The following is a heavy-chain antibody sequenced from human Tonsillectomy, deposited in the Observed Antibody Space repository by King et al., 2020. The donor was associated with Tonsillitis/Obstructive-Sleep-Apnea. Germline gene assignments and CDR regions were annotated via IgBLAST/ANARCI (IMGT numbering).Heavy chain of an antibody. D-gene: IGHD6-6*01. CDR1: GFTFSSYE. CDR2: ISSSGSTI. J-gene: IGHJ4*02. CDR3: ARATEYSSSLEPGAACDY. Sequence: VQLVESGGGLVQPGGSLRLSCAASGFTFSSYEMNWVRQAPGKGLEWVSYISSSGSTIYYADSVKGRFTISRDNAKNSLYLQMNSLRAEDTAVYYCARATEYSSSLEPGAACDYWGQGTLVTVSS. V-gene: IGHV3-48*03.